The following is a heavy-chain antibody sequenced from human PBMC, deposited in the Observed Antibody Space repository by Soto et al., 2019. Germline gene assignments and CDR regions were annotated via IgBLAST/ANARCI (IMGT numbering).Heavy chain of an antibody. CDR2: IYSGGST. CDR3: ARGPHVGISTS. CDR1: GFNVSSNY. V-gene: IGHV3-53*01. D-gene: IGHD2-2*01. Sequence: EVQLVESGGGXXQPGGSLXXXXXASGFNVSSNYMSWVRQAPGKGLEWLSVIYSGGSTYYAESVKGRFTISRDNSKNTLNLQMNALRVEDTAVYYCARGPHVGISTSWGQGTLVTVSS. J-gene: IGHJ4*02.